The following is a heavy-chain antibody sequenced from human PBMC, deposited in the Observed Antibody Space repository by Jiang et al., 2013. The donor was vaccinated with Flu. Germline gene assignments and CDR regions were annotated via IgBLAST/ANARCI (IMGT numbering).Heavy chain of an antibody. J-gene: IGHJ4*02. D-gene: IGHD3-3*01. CDR2: DK. CDR3: AHSRPIYDFWSGFDY. V-gene: IGHV2-5*01. Sequence: DKRYSPSLKSRLTITKDTSKNQVVLTMTNMDPVDTATYYCAHSRPIYDFWSGFDYWGQGTLVTVSS.